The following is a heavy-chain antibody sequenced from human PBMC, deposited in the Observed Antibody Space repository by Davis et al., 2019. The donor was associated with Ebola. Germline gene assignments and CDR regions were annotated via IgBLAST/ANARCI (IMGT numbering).Heavy chain of an antibody. D-gene: IGHD2-15*01. CDR2: MHYSGNR. V-gene: IGHV4-59*08. J-gene: IGHJ4*02. Sequence: SETLSLTCTVSGGSMSRNYWSWIRQPPGKGLEWIGYMHYSGNRKYNPSLKSRVTISVYVSKNQPSLRLSSVTAADTAVYYCARQEGFAWWPLWGRGALVTVSS. CDR1: GGSMSRNY. CDR3: ARQEGFAWWPL.